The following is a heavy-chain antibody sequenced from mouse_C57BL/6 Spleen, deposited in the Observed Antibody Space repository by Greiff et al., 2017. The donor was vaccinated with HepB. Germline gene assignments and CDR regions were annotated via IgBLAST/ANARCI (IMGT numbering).Heavy chain of an antibody. CDR1: GYTFTSYW. CDR3: ARRELRDHFDG. V-gene: IGHV1-64*01. D-gene: IGHD6-1*01. Sequence: QVQLQQPGAELVKPGASVKLSCKASGYTFTSYWMHWVKQRPGQGLEWIGMIHPNSGSTNYNEKFKSKATLTVDKSSSTAYMQLSSLTSEDSAVYYCARRELRDHFDGWGTGTTVTVSS. J-gene: IGHJ1*03. CDR2: IHPNSGST.